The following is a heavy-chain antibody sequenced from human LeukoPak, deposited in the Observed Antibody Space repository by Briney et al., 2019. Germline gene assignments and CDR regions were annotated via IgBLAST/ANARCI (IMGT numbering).Heavy chain of an antibody. J-gene: IGHJ3*02. Sequence: SETLSLTCAVYGGSFSGYYWSWICQPPGKGLEWIGEINHSGSTNYNPSLKSRVTISVDTSKNQFSLKLSSVTAADTAVYYCARDGGTAMADAFDIWGQGTMVTVSS. V-gene: IGHV4-34*01. CDR1: GGSFSGYY. CDR3: ARDGGTAMADAFDI. D-gene: IGHD5-18*01. CDR2: INHSGST.